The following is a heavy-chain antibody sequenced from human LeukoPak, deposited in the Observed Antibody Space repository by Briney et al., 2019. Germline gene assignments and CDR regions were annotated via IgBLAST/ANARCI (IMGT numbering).Heavy chain of an antibody. V-gene: IGHV4-34*01. Sequence: PSETLSLTCDVSSGSFSCYYYIWIRQPPGRGRDGMGEVSHSGTTNYNSSLKSRVSMSVGASSTQFSIIMTSVTAADTAVYYCATSGWNGGGGFDPWGQGALVIVSS. D-gene: IGHD3-16*01. CDR2: VSHSGTT. CDR1: SGSFSCYY. J-gene: IGHJ5*02. CDR3: ATSGWNGGGGFDP.